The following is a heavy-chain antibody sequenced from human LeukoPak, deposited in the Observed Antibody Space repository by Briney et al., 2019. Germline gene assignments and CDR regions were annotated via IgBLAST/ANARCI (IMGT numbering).Heavy chain of an antibody. Sequence: QSGGSLRLSCAASGFTFSSYAMHWVRQAPGKGLEWVAVISYDGSNKYYADSVKGRFTISRDNSKNTLYLQMNSLRAEDTAVYYCASAREDLYTPLRTWGQGTLVTVSS. CDR3: ASAREDLYTPLRT. J-gene: IGHJ4*02. V-gene: IGHV3-30-3*01. D-gene: IGHD2-2*02. CDR1: GFTFSSYA. CDR2: ISYDGSNK.